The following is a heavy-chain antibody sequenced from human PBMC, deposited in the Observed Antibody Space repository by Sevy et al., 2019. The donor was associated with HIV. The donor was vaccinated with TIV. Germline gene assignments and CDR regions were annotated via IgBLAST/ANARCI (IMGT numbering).Heavy chain of an antibody. Sequence: GSLRLSCAGSGFTFNSHTMNWVRQAPGKGLEWVSSISSSSYIYYGDSVKGRFTISRDNAKSSLFLQMNSLRAEDTAIYFCARVKDYGDYGAFDIWGQGTMVTVSS. CDR3: ARVKDYGDYGAFDI. CDR1: GFTFNSHT. CDR2: ISSSSYI. J-gene: IGHJ3*02. D-gene: IGHD4-17*01. V-gene: IGHV3-21*01.